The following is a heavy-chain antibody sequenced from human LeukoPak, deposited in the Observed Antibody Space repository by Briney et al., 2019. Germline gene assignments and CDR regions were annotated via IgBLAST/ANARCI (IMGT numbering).Heavy chain of an antibody. CDR2: INPSGGST. D-gene: IGHD4-17*01. Sequence: ASVKVSCKASGYTFTSYYIHWVRQAPGHGLEWMGIINPSGGSTSYPQKFQGRVTMTRDTSTSAVYMELSSLRSEDTAVYYCTRGGMTTVTPFNYWGQGTLVTVSS. V-gene: IGHV1-46*01. J-gene: IGHJ4*02. CDR1: GYTFTSYY. CDR3: TRGGMTTVTPFNY.